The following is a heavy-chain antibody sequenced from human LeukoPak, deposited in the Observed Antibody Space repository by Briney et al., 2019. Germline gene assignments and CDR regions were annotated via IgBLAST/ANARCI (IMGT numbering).Heavy chain of an antibody. J-gene: IGHJ5*02. Sequence: GGSLRLSCAASGFTFDDYAMHWVRQAPGQGLEWVSGISWNSGSIGYADSVKGRFTISRDNAKNSLYLQMNSLRAEDTALYYCAKDISVNWFDPWGQGTLVTVTS. D-gene: IGHD2/OR15-2a*01. V-gene: IGHV3-9*01. CDR1: GFTFDDYA. CDR2: ISWNSGSI. CDR3: AKDISVNWFDP.